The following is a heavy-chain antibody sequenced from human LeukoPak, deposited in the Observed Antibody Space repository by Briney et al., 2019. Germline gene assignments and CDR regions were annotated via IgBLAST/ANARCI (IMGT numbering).Heavy chain of an antibody. D-gene: IGHD1-26*01. CDR1: GYSFNSYW. Sequence: GESLKISCKGSGYSFNSYWIGWVRQMPGKGLEWMGIIYPGDSDTRYSPSFQGQVTISADKSISTAYLQWSSLKASDTAMYYCARFAGVGATRSGNWFDPWGQGTLVTVSS. J-gene: IGHJ5*02. V-gene: IGHV5-51*01. CDR2: IYPGDSDT. CDR3: ARFAGVGATRSGNWFDP.